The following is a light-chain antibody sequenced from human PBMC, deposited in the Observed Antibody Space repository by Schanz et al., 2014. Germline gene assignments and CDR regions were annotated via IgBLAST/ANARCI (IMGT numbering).Light chain of an antibody. V-gene: IGLV2-23*01. Sequence: QSALTQPASVSGSPGQSITISCTGTSRDVGKYNLVSWHQQLPGKAPKLIIYEGTKRPSGVSNRFSVSKSGNTASLTISGLKAEDEADYYCCSYANDTIWVFGGGTKLTVL. CDR1: SRDVGKYNL. CDR3: CSYANDTIWV. J-gene: IGLJ3*02. CDR2: EGT.